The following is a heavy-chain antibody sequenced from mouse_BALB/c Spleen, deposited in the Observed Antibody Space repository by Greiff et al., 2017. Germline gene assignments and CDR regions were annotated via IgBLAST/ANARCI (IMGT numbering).Heavy chain of an antibody. CDR1: GFTFTDYY. Sequence: DVKLVESGGGLVQPGGSLRLSCATSGFTFTDYYMSWVRQPPGKALEWLGFIRNKANGYTTEYSASVKGRFTISRDNSQSILYLQMNTLRAEDSATYYCARDMEDAMDDWGQGTSVTVSS. CDR3: ARDMEDAMDD. J-gene: IGHJ4*01. V-gene: IGHV7-3*02. CDR2: IRNKANGYTT.